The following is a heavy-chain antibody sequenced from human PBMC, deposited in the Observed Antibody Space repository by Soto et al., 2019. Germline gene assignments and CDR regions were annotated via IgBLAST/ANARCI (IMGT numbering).Heavy chain of an antibody. CDR1: GFTFSSYA. CDR3: AKRRGGYSGYDYGDFDY. J-gene: IGHJ4*02. CDR2: ISGSGGST. D-gene: IGHD5-12*01. V-gene: IGHV3-23*01. Sequence: GGSLRLSCAASGFTFSSYAMSWVRQAPGKGLEWVSAISGSGGSTYYADSVKGRFTISRDNSKNTLYLQMNSLRAEDTAVYYCAKRRGGYSGYDYGDFDYWGQGTLVTVSS.